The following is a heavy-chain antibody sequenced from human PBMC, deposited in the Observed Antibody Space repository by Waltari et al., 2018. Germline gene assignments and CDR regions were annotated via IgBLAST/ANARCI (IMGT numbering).Heavy chain of an antibody. V-gene: IGHV4-30-4*08. D-gene: IGHD1-1*01. Sequence: QVQLQESGPGLVKPSQNLFLTCTVSGGPLSSGDYYWSWIRQPPGKGLEWMGYIYCSGITYYNPSPKSRVTLSVDTSKNPFSLKLSSVTAADTAVYYCAGEGTYAFDIWGQGTMVTVSS. CDR1: GGPLSSGDYY. CDR2: IYCSGIT. J-gene: IGHJ3*02. CDR3: AGEGTYAFDI.